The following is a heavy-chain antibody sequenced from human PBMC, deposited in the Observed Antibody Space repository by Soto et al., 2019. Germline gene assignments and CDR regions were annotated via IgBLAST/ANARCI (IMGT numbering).Heavy chain of an antibody. CDR2: ISYDGSNK. CDR3: AKDRVQYNYYYCGMGV. D-gene: IGHD3-10*01. Sequence: GGALRLSCAVSGFTFSSYGMRWVRQAPGKGLEWVAGISYDGSNKYYADSVKGRFTISRDNSKNTQYLQMNSLRAEDTAVYYCAKDRVQYNYYYCGMGVWGQGTTVTVS. CDR1: GFTFSSYG. V-gene: IGHV3-30*18. J-gene: IGHJ6*01.